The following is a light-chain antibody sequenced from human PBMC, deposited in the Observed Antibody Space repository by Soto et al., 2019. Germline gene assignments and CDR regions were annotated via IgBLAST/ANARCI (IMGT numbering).Light chain of an antibody. CDR3: FSYAGPITFYV. Sequence: HSALTQPASVSGSPGQSITISCTGTSSDIGDYDYVSWYQLLPGKAPKLLIFDVTHRPSGVSDRFSGSKSGNTASLTISGVRPEDEADYYCFSYAGPITFYVFGTGTKVTVL. CDR1: SSDIGDYDY. V-gene: IGLV2-14*01. CDR2: DVT. J-gene: IGLJ1*01.